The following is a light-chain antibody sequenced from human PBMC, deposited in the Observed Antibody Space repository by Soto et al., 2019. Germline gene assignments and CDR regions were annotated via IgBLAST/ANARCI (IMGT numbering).Light chain of an antibody. CDR2: EDA. V-gene: IGLV2-23*01. CDR3: CSYAGGRTYV. Sequence: QSVLTQPASVSGSPGQSITISCTGTSSDVGSYNLASWYQYHPGKAPKLIIYEDAKRPSGVSNRFSGSKSGYTASLTISGLQAEDEADFYCCSYAGGRTYVFGTGTKVTVL. J-gene: IGLJ1*01. CDR1: SSDVGSYNL.